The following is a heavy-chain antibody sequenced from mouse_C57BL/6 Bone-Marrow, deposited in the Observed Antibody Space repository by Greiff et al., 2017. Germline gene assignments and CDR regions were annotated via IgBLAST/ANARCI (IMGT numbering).Heavy chain of an antibody. CDR2: IDPENGDT. CDR3: TTGYYGRRYFDV. J-gene: IGHJ1*03. CDR1: GFNIKDDY. D-gene: IGHD1-1*01. V-gene: IGHV14-4*01. Sequence: VQLQQSGAELVRPGASVKLSCTASGFNIKDDYMHWVKQRPEQGLEWIGWIDPENGDTDYASKFQGKATIPADTSSNTAYLQLSSLTSEDTAVYYCTTGYYGRRYFDVWGTGTTVTVSS.